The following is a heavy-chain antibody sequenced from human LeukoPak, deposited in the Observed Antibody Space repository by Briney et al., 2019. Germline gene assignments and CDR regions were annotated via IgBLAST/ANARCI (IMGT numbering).Heavy chain of an antibody. D-gene: IGHD5-18*01. Sequence: PGGSLRLSCAASGFTFSSYAMSWVRQAPGKGLEWVAVISYDGSNKYYADSVRGRFTISRDNSKNTLYLQMNSLRAEDTAVYYCAKWADTAMFDYWGQGTLVTVSS. J-gene: IGHJ4*02. CDR2: ISYDGSNK. V-gene: IGHV3-30*18. CDR1: GFTFSSYA. CDR3: AKWADTAMFDY.